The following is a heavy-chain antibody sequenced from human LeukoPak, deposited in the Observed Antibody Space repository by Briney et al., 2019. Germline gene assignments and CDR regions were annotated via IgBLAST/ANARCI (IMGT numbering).Heavy chain of an antibody. CDR3: TRAPGYCSSTSCQGDGYYFDY. CDR1: GFTFGDYA. CDR2: IRSKAYGGTT. D-gene: IGHD2-2*01. Sequence: GGSLRLSCTASGFTFGDYAMSWVRQAPGKGLEWVGFIRSKAYGGTTEYAASVEGRFTISRDDSKSIAYLQTNSLKTEDTAVYYCTRAPGYCSSTSCQGDGYYFDYWGQGTLVTVSS. J-gene: IGHJ4*02. V-gene: IGHV3-49*04.